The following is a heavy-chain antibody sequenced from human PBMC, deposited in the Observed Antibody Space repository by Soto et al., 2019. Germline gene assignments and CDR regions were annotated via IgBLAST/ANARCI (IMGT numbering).Heavy chain of an antibody. CDR1: VFTFRSSG. Sequence: PWWSLRLSCAASVFTFRSSGMHWFRQAPGKGLEWVAVIWYDGSNKYYADSVKGRFTISRDNSKNTLYLQMNSLRAEDTAVYYCASASYSSSWYFVDPWGQGTLVTVSS. CDR3: ASASYSSSWYFVDP. D-gene: IGHD6-13*01. V-gene: IGHV3-33*01. CDR2: IWYDGSNK. J-gene: IGHJ5*02.